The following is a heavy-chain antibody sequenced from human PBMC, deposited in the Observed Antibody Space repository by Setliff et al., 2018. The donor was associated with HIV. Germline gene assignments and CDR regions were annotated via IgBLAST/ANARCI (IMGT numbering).Heavy chain of an antibody. CDR2: INEGGSEG. CDR1: GFTFSSVW. J-gene: IGHJ4*02. V-gene: IGHV3-7*01. CDR3: ASEYTSGY. D-gene: IGHD3-10*01. Sequence: GSLRLSCAGSGFTFSSVWMDWVRQAPGKGLEWVASINEGGSEGHYVDSVKGRFTISRDNAKQSLFLQMNSLRAEDTAVYYCASEYTSGYWGQGALVTVSS.